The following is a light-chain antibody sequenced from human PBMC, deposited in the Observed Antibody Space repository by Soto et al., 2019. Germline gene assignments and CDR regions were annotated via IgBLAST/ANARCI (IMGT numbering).Light chain of an antibody. V-gene: IGKV1-8*01. CDR1: QGISSY. J-gene: IGKJ2*01. CDR3: QQYYSYPPYT. CDR2: AAS. Sequence: AIRMTQSPSSLSASTGDRVTITFRASQGISSYLAWYQQKPGKAPKLLIYAASTLQSGVPSGFSGSGSGTDFTLTISCLQSEDFATYYCQQYYSYPPYTFGQGTKLEIK.